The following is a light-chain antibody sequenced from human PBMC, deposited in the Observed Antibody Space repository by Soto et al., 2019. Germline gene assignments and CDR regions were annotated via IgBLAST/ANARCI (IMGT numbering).Light chain of an antibody. CDR1: QSISSTH. V-gene: IGKV3-20*01. CDR2: GAS. CDR3: QLFGSYPLT. J-gene: IGKJ4*01. Sequence: NMVDHSRAKLSLSPGERATLCCRASQSISSTHLVWYQQKPGQAPSLLIFGASSRATGIPDRFSGGGSGTDFTLTCSILDPEDFAVYSCQLFGSYPLTFGGGTKVDIK.